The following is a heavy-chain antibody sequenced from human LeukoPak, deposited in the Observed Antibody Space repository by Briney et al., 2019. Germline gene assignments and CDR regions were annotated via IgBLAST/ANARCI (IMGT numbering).Heavy chain of an antibody. D-gene: IGHD3-10*01. CDR2: INPNSGGT. Sequence: ASVKVSCKASGYTFTGYYMHWVRQAPGQGLEWMGWINPNSGGTNCAQKFQGWVTMTRDTSISTAYMELSRLRSDDTAVYYCARDGVYYYGSGSGYGMDVWGQGTMVTVSS. J-gene: IGHJ6*02. CDR1: GYTFTGYY. CDR3: ARDGVYYYGSGSGYGMDV. V-gene: IGHV1-2*04.